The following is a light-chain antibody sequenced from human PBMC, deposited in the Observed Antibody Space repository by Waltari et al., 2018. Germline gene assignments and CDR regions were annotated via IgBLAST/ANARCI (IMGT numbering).Light chain of an antibody. CDR1: ALPKQY. J-gene: IGLJ3*02. CDR2: KDT. V-gene: IGLV3-25*03. Sequence: SYELTQPPSVSVSPGQTARITCSGDALPKQYAFWYQQKPGQAPVLIIDKDTQRPSGIPERVSGSSSGTTVTMTSSGVQAEDEADYYCLSADSSGTSKVFGGGTKLTVL. CDR3: LSADSSGTSKV.